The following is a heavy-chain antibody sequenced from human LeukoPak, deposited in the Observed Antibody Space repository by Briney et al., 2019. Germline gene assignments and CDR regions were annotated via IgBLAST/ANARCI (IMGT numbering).Heavy chain of an antibody. J-gene: IGHJ4*02. D-gene: IGHD3-22*01. CDR3: ARLTSAYYYDSSGYLDY. Sequence: GESLKISCKGSGYSFTTYWIAWVRQMPGKSLEWMGIIYPRDSDTRYSPSFQGQVTISADKSINTAYLQWSSLKASDTAMYYCARLTSAYYYDSSGYLDYWGQGTLVIVSS. CDR2: IYPRDSDT. CDR1: GYSFTTYW. V-gene: IGHV5-51*01.